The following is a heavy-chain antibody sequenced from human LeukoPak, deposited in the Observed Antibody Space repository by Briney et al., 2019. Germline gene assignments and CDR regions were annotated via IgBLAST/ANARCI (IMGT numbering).Heavy chain of an antibody. CDR2: ISFDGSNK. CDR1: GFTFSNYN. J-gene: IGHJ5*02. CDR3: ARERIAATGTGWFDP. V-gene: IGHV3-30*19. Sequence: GESLRLSCVGFGFTFSNYNLNWVRQAPGKGLEWLAVISFDGSNKYYADSVKGRFTISRDNSKNTLYLQTNSLRPEDTAVYYCARERIAATGTGWFDPWGQGTLVTVSS. D-gene: IGHD6-13*01.